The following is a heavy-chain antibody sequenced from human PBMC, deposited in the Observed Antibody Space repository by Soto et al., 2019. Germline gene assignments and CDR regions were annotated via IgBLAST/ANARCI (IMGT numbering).Heavy chain of an antibody. J-gene: IGHJ6*02. V-gene: IGHV2-70*01. CDR3: ARSPTGTIFGAAPDGLDV. D-gene: IGHD3-3*01. Sequence: SGPTLVNPAQTLTLTCTFYGFSLRTSGMSVSWIRQPPGKALEWLALIDSDGDDYYSTSLKTRLTISKDTSRNQVVLTMTNMDPVDTGTYFCARSPTGTIFGAAPDGLDVWGQGTSVTVSS. CDR2: IDSDGDD. CDR1: GFSLRTSGMS.